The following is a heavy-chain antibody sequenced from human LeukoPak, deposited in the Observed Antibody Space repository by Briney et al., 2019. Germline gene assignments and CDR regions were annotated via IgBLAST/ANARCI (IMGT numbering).Heavy chain of an antibody. D-gene: IGHD3-10*01. V-gene: IGHV1-2*02. CDR2: INPNSGGA. Sequence: ASVKVSCKASGYTFTGYYMHWVRQAPGQGLEWMGWINPNSGGANYAQKFQGRVTMTRDTSISTAYMELSRLRSDDTAVYYCASVDYGSGSYSLNYWGQGTLVTVSS. CDR3: ASVDYGSGSYSLNY. J-gene: IGHJ4*02. CDR1: GYTFTGYY.